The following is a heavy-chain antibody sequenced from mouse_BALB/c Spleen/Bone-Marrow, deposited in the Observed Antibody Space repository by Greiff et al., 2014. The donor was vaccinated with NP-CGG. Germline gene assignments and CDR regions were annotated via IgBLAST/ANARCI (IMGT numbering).Heavy chain of an antibody. D-gene: IGHD1-1*01. J-gene: IGHJ4*01. Sequence: VQLQQSGPELVRPGVSVKISCKGSGYTFTDYAMHWVKQSHAKSLEWIGVISTYSGNTNYNQKFKGKATMTVDKSSSTAYMELARLTSEDSALYYCARYGYGSSYYAMDYWGQGTSVTVSS. CDR3: ARYGYGSSYYAMDY. CDR1: GYTFTDYA. CDR2: ISTYSGNT. V-gene: IGHV1-67*01.